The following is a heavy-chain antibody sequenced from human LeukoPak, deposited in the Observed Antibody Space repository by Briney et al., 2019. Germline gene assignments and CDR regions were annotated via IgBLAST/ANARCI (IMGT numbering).Heavy chain of an antibody. J-gene: IGHJ4*02. CDR2: ISGSGGNT. CDR3: AKGRSSGWYVLY. V-gene: IGHV3-23*01. Sequence: GGSLRLSCAASGFTFSSYGMSWVRQAPGKGLEWVSVISGSGGNTYYADSVKGRFTISRDNSKNTLYLQMNSLRAEDTAVYYCAKGRSSGWYVLYWGQGTLVTVSS. CDR1: GFTFSSYG. D-gene: IGHD6-19*01.